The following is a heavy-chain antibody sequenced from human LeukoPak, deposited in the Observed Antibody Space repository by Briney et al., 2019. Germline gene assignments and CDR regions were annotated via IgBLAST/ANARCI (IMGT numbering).Heavy chain of an antibody. CDR1: GFTFDDYG. J-gene: IGHJ5*02. CDR3: ARDEGVYSSGSNWFDP. V-gene: IGHV3-20*04. Sequence: GGSLRLSCAASGFTFDDYGMSWVRQAPGKGLEWVSGINWNGGSTGYADSVKGRFTISRDNAKNSLYLQMNSLRAEDTALYYCARDEGVYSSGSNWFDPWGQETLVTVSS. D-gene: IGHD6-19*01. CDR2: INWNGGST.